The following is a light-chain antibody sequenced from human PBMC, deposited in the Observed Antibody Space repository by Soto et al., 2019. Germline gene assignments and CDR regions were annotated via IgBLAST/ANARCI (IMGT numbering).Light chain of an antibody. CDR2: GAS. V-gene: IGKV3D-15*01. CDR1: QSVSSK. CDR3: QQYNNWPPIT. J-gene: IGKJ5*01. Sequence: PATLPVSPGERATLSCRASQSVSSKLAWYQQKPGQAPRLLIYGASTRATGIPARFSGSGPGTEFTLTISSLQSEDFAVYYCQQYNNWPPITFGQGTQLEIK.